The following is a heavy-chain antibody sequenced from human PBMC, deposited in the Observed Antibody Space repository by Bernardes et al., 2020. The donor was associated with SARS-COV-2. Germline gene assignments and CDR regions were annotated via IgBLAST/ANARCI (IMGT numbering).Heavy chain of an antibody. CDR3: ARGSAAVVSHFMLLFANWYFDL. CDR1: SGSFSGSY. V-gene: IGHV4-34*01. J-gene: IGHJ2*01. Sequence: SETLSLTCAVYSGSFSGSYWSWIRQTPGQGLEWIGEINDSGSTKYNPALKSRVTISVDPSKNQFSLKLNSVTAADTAVYYCARGSAAVVSHFMLLFANWYFDLWGRGTLVTVSS. D-gene: IGHD2-15*01. CDR2: INDSGST.